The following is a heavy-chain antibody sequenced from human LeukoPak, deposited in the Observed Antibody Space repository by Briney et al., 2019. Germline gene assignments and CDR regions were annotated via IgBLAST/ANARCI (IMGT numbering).Heavy chain of an antibody. V-gene: IGHV3-11*04. CDR2: ISSSGSTI. Sequence: GGSLRLSCAASGFTFSDYYMSWIRQAPGKGLEWVSYISSSGSTIYYADSVKGRFTISRDNAKNSLYLQMNSLRAEDTAVYYCARSTTVVSAIFDYWGQGTLVTVSS. CDR3: ARSTTVVSAIFDY. J-gene: IGHJ4*02. D-gene: IGHD4-23*01. CDR1: GFTFSDYY.